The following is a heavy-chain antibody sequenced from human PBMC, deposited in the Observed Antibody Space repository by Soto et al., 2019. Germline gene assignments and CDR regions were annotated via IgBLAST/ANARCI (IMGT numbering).Heavy chain of an antibody. Sequence: PGGSLRLSCAASGLTFSNFAMSWVRQAPGRGLEWVSGISASGRDIHYADSVKDRFTVSRDNSKNTLYLQMNSLRAEDTAIYYCAKGKTSGWYYFDYWGQGALVTVSS. J-gene: IGHJ4*02. CDR1: GLTFSNFA. D-gene: IGHD6-19*01. CDR2: ISASGRDI. V-gene: IGHV3-23*01. CDR3: AKGKTSGWYYFDY.